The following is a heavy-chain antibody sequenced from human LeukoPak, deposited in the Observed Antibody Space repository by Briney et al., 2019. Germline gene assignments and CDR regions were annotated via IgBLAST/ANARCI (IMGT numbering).Heavy chain of an antibody. CDR3: AREDNFDY. CDR1: GFTFSSYS. J-gene: IGHJ4*02. CDR2: ISSSSSYI. V-gene: IGHV3-21*01. Sequence: GSLRLSCAASGFTFSSYSMNWVRQAPGKGLEWVSSISSSSSYIYYADSVKGRFTISRAKNSLYLQINSLRAEDTAVYYCAREDNFDYWGQGTLVTVSS.